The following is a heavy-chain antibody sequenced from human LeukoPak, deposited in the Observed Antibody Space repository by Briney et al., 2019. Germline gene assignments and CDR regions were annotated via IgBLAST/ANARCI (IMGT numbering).Heavy chain of an antibody. J-gene: IGHJ4*02. CDR1: GGSISSSSYY. V-gene: IGHV4-39*07. CDR2: IYYSGST. CDR3: ASGSGYYFLFDY. D-gene: IGHD3-22*01. Sequence: SETLSLTCTVSGGSISSSSYYWGWISQPPGKGLEWIGSIYYSGSTYYNPSLKSRVTISVDTSKNQFSLKLSSVTAADTAVYYCASGSGYYFLFDYWGQGTLVTVSS.